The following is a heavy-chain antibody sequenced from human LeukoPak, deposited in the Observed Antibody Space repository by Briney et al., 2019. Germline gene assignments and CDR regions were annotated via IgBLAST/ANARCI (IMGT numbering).Heavy chain of an antibody. D-gene: IGHD6-6*01. CDR3: AKAQYSSSYQH. CDR1: GFTFDDYA. Sequence: GGSLRLSCAASGFTFDDYAMHWVRQAPGKGLEWVSGISWNSGSIGYADSVKGRFTISRDNAKNSLYLQMNSLRAEDTALYYCAKAQYSSSYQHWGQGTLVTVSS. V-gene: IGHV3-9*01. J-gene: IGHJ1*01. CDR2: ISWNSGSI.